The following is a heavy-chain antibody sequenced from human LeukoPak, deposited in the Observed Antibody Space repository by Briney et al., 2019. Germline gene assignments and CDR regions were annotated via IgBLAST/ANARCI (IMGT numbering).Heavy chain of an antibody. J-gene: IGHJ4*02. V-gene: IGHV4-30-2*01. CDR1: GGSISSGGYS. CDR3: ARLAHNQNLAVDY. Sequence: SQTLSLTCAVSGGSISSGGYSWSWIRQPPGKGLEWIGYIYHSGSTYYNPSLKSRVTISVDRSKNQFSLKLSSVTAADTAVYYCARLAHNQNLAVDYWGQGTLVTVSS. D-gene: IGHD1-1*01. CDR2: IYHSGST.